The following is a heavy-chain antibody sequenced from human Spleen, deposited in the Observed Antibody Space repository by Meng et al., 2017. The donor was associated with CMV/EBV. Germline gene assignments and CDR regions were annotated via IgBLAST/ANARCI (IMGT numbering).Heavy chain of an antibody. D-gene: IGHD2-2*01. J-gene: IGHJ5*02. CDR3: AREYIVVVPAAMGGLFDP. CDR2: VYYRSKWYN. CDR1: GDSVSSNRAS. Sequence: QVQLKQSGPGLVKPSXXLSLTRAIAGDSVSSNRASWNWIRQPPSRGLEWLGRVYYRSKWYNDYAVSVKSRITINPDTSKNQFSLQLNSVTPEDTAVYYCAREYIVVVPAAMGGLFDPWGQGPLATVSS. V-gene: IGHV6-1*01.